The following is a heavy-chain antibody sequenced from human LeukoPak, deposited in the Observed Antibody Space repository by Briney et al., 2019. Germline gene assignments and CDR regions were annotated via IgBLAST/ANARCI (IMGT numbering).Heavy chain of an antibody. V-gene: IGHV1-3*01. CDR1: GYTCTSYA. Sequence: ASVKVSCKASGYTCTSYAMHWVRQAPGQRLEWMGWINAGNGNTKYSQKFQGRVTITRDTSASTAYMELSSLRSEDTAVYYCAREAQIAVQFDYWGQGTLVTVSS. D-gene: IGHD6-19*01. CDR2: INAGNGNT. CDR3: AREAQIAVQFDY. J-gene: IGHJ4*02.